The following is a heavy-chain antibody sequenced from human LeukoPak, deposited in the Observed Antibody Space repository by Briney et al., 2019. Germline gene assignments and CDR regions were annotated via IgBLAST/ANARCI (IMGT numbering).Heavy chain of an antibody. CDR2: IIPIFGTA. Sequence: SVKVSCKASGDTFSSYAISWVRHAPGQGLEWMGRIIPIFGTANYAQKFQGRDTITTNESTSTAYMELSSLRSETTAVNYCAKFPYGYSYGPAGDFYFWGKGTMVTVSS. D-gene: IGHD5-18*01. J-gene: IGHJ3*01. V-gene: IGHV1-69*05. CDR1: GDTFSSYA. CDR3: AKFPYGYSYGPAGDFYF.